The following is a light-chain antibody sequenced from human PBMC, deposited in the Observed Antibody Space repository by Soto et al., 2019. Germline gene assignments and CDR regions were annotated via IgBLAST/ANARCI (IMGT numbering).Light chain of an antibody. CDR1: QSVGSN. CDR3: QQYDNLPLT. J-gene: IGKJ3*01. CDR2: GAS. V-gene: IGKV3-15*01. Sequence: ERVMTQSPATLSVSPGERATLSCRASQSVGSNLAWYQQKPGQAPRLLIFGASSRATGVPVRFSGSGSGTEFTLTINSLQSEDFAVYFCQQYDNLPLTFGPGTKVDIK.